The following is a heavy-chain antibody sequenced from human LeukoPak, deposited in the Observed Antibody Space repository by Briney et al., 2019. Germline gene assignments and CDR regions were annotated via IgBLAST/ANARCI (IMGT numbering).Heavy chain of an antibody. Sequence: SETLSLTCAVSGYSISSGYYWGWIRQPPGKGLEWIGSIYHSGSTYYNPSLKSRVTMSVDTSKNQFSLKLSSVTAADTAVYYCARARTYDSSGYYYGYYYMDVWGKGTTVTVSS. V-gene: IGHV4-38-2*01. CDR1: GYSISSGYY. D-gene: IGHD3-22*01. CDR3: ARARTYDSSGYYYGYYYMDV. J-gene: IGHJ6*03. CDR2: IYHSGST.